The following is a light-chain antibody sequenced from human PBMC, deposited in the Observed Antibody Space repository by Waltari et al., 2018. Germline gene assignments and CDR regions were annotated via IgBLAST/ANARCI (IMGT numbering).Light chain of an antibody. V-gene: IGKV1-33*01. CDR1: QDISNY. Sequence: DIQMTQSPSPLSASVRDRVPITCQASQDISNYLNWYQQKPGKAPKLLIYDASNLETGVPSRFSGSGSGTDFTFTISSLQPEDIATYYCQQYDNLPYTFGQGTKLEIK. CDR3: QQYDNLPYT. CDR2: DAS. J-gene: IGKJ2*01.